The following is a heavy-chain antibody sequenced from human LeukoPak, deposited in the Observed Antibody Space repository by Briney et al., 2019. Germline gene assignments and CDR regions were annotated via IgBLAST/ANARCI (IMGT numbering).Heavy chain of an antibody. V-gene: IGHV3-21*01. D-gene: IGHD3-10*01. CDR3: AGDYGSGSYTYYYYGMDV. Sequence: PGGSLRLSCAASGFTFSSYSMNWVRQAPGKGLEWVSSISSSSYIYYADSVKGRFTISRDNAKNSLYLQMNSLRAEDTAVYYCAGDYGSGSYTYYYYGMDVWGQGTTVTVSS. CDR2: ISSSSYI. CDR1: GFTFSSYS. J-gene: IGHJ6*02.